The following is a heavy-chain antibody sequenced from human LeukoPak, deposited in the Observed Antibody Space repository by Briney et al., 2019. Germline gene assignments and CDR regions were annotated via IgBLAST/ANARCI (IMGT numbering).Heavy chain of an antibody. CDR1: GYTFTGYY. Sequence: ASVKVSCKASGYTFTGYYMYWVRQAPGQGLGWMGWINPNSGGTNYAQKFQGRVTMTRDTSISTAYMELSGLRSDDTAVYYCARDRIAAVWGQGTLVTVSS. D-gene: IGHD6-13*01. CDR2: INPNSGGT. V-gene: IGHV1-2*02. CDR3: ARDRIAAV. J-gene: IGHJ4*02.